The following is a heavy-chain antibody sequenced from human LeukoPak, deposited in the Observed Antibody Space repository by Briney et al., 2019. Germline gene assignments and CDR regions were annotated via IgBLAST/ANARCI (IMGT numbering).Heavy chain of an antibody. D-gene: IGHD3-22*01. CDR2: ITSSSSYI. J-gene: IGHJ4*02. CDR3: ASTGTGIYYDSSGDY. V-gene: IGHV3-21*01. Sequence: GGSLRLSCAASGFTFSTYNMNWVRQAPGKGLEWVSSITSSSSYIYYADSVKGRFTISRDNAKNSLYLQMNSLRAEDTAVYYCASTGTGIYYDSSGDYWGQGTLVTVSS. CDR1: GFTFSTYN.